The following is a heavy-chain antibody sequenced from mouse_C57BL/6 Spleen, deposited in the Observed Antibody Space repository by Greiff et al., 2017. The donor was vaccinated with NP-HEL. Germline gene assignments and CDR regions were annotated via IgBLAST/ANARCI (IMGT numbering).Heavy chain of an antibody. Sequence: QVQLQQPGAELVKPGASVKLSCKASGYTFTSYWMQWVKQRPGQGLEWIGEIDPSDSYTNYNQKFKGKATLTVDTSSSTAYMQLSSLTSEDCAVYYCARGGIDYYGSSYDYAMDYWGQGTSVTVSS. CDR1: GYTFTSYW. CDR3: ARGGIDYYGSSYDYAMDY. J-gene: IGHJ4*01. V-gene: IGHV1-50*01. D-gene: IGHD1-1*01. CDR2: IDPSDSYT.